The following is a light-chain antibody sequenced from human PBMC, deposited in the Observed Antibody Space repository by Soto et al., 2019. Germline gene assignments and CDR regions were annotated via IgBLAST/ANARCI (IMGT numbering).Light chain of an antibody. J-gene: IGLJ7*01. Sequence: QSALTQPASVSGSPGQSITISCTGTSSDVGGYNYVSWYQQHPGKAPKLMIYDVNNRPSGVSNRFSGSKSGNTASLTISGLQAADEAAYYCSSYTSSSTLVFGTGTQLTVL. CDR2: DVN. CDR3: SSYTSSSTLV. CDR1: SSDVGGYNY. V-gene: IGLV2-14*01.